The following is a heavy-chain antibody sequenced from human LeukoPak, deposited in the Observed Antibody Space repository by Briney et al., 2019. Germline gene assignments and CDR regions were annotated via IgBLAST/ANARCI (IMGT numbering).Heavy chain of an antibody. V-gene: IGHV3-33*01. CDR3: ARDESSGWYWYFDL. CDR2: IWYDGSNK. CDR1: GFTFNTYG. J-gene: IGHJ2*01. D-gene: IGHD6-19*01. Sequence: GRSLRLSCAASGFTFNTYGMHWVRQAPGKGLEWVAVIWYDGSNKYYADSVKGRFTISRDNAKNSLYLQMNSLRAEDTAVYYCARDESSGWYWYFDLWGRGTLVTVSS.